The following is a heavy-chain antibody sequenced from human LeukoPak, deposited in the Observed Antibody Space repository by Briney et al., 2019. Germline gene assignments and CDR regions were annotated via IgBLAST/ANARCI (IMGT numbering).Heavy chain of an antibody. D-gene: IGHD5-18*01. J-gene: IGHJ4*02. Sequence: PSETLSLTCAVYGGSFSSSYWSWIRQPPGKGLKWIGEINHSGSTNYNPSLKSRVTISVDTSRDQLFLKLTSVTAADTAVYYCGYSAMVPYFDYGGQGILVTVSS. CDR2: INHSGST. V-gene: IGHV4-34*01. CDR3: GYSAMVPYFDY. CDR1: GGSFSSSY.